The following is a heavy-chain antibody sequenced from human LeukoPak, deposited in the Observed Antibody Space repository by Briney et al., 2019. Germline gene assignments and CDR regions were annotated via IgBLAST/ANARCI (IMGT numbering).Heavy chain of an antibody. J-gene: IGHJ4*02. Sequence: ASVKVSCKVSGYTFADYYMHWVQQAPGKGLEWMGLVDPEDGETIYAEKFQGRVTITADTSTDTAYMELSSLRSEDTAVYYCATAPVTGLFDYWGQGTLVTVSS. CDR2: VDPEDGET. CDR1: GYTFADYY. V-gene: IGHV1-69-2*01. D-gene: IGHD3-9*01. CDR3: ATAPVTGLFDY.